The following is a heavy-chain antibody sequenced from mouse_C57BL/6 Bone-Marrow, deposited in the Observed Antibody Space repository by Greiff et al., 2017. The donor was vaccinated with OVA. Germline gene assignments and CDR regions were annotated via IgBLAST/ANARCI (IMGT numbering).Heavy chain of an antibody. D-gene: IGHD1-1*01. CDR2: IDPNRGGT. CDR3: AREGLTTVVATDAMDY. J-gene: IGHJ4*01. CDR1: GYTFTSYW. Sequence: QVQLQQPGAELVKPGASVKLSCKASGYTFTSYWKHWVKQRPGRGLEWIGRIDPNRGGTKYNEKFKSKATLTVDKPSSTAYMQLSSLTSEDSAVYYCAREGLTTVVATDAMDYWGQGTSVTVSS. V-gene: IGHV1-72*01.